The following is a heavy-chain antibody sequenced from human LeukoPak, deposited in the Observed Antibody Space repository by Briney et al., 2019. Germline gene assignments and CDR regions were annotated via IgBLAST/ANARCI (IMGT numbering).Heavy chain of an antibody. Sequence: GGSLRLSCAASGFTFSSYWMSWVRQAPGKGLEWVAVISYDGSNKYYADSVKGRFTISRDNSKNTLYLQMNSLRAEDTAVYYCARAAYSSRPMDVWGKGTTVTVSS. CDR3: ARAAYSSRPMDV. CDR1: GFTFSSYW. J-gene: IGHJ6*03. V-gene: IGHV3-30*03. D-gene: IGHD6-13*01. CDR2: ISYDGSNK.